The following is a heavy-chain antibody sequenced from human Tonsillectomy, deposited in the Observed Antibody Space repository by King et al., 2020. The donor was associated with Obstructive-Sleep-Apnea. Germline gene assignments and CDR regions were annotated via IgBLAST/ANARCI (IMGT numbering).Heavy chain of an antibody. CDR2: IYSGGST. J-gene: IGHJ4*02. V-gene: IGHV3-53*04. CDR3: SRASSSDPLNSKYYCDY. D-gene: IGHD6-6*01. CDR1: GFTVSSNY. Sequence: VQLVESGGGLVQPGGSLRLSCAASGFTVSSNYMSWVRQAPGKGLEWVSVIYSGGSTYYADSVKGRFTISRHHSKNTLYLQMNSLRAEDTAVYYWSRASSSDPLNSKYYCDYWGQGTLVTVSS.